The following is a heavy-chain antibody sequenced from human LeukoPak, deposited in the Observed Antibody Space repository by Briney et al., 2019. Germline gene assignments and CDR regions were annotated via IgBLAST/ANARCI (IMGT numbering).Heavy chain of an antibody. V-gene: IGHV3-23*01. CDR3: ARRVGGTPDY. J-gene: IGHJ4*02. Sequence: GGSLRLSCAASGFTFRTDVMPWVRQAPGKGLEWVSAIDDDGGSTDYADSVRGRFTISRDNSKNTLFLQMNRLRADDTALYYCARRVGGTPDYWGRGTLVTVSS. CDR2: IDDDGGST. CDR1: GFTFRTDV. D-gene: IGHD6-19*01.